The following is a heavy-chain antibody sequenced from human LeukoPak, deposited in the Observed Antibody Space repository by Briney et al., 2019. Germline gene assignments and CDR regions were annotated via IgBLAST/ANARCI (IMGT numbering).Heavy chain of an antibody. Sequence: PGRSLRLSCVVSGFSFSSYSLHWVRQAPGKGLEYVSAISSNGGSTYYANSVKGRFTISRDNSKNTLYLQMGSLRAEDMAVYYCARGGQWLALGAFDIWGQGTMVTVSS. V-gene: IGHV3-64*01. CDR2: ISSNGGST. D-gene: IGHD6-19*01. J-gene: IGHJ3*02. CDR3: ARGGQWLALGAFDI. CDR1: GFSFSSYS.